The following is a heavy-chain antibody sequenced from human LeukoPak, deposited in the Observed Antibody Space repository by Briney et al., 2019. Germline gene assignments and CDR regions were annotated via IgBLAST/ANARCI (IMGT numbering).Heavy chain of an antibody. CDR3: AREYYDFWSGYYYYYMDV. Sequence: GGSLRLSCAASGFTFSSYGMHWVRQAPGKGLEWVGVIGYDGNNKYYADSVKGRFTISRDNSKNTLYLQMNSLRAEDTAVYYCAREYYDFWSGYYYYYMDVWGKGTTVTVSS. CDR2: IGYDGNNK. CDR1: GFTFSSYG. V-gene: IGHV3-30*03. D-gene: IGHD3-3*01. J-gene: IGHJ6*03.